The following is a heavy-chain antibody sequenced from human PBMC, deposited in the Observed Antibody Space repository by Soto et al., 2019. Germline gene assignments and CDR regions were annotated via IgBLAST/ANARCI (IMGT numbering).Heavy chain of an antibody. V-gene: IGHV4-59*01. D-gene: IGHD2-15*01. CDR3: ARDGQSCRGSICSWYFQY. Sequence: PSETLSLTCTVSGGSISGYYWSWIRQPPGKGLEWIGYVYYSGSTTYNPSLKSRVTISADTSKNQFSLRLSSVTAADTAVYYCARDGQSCRGSICSWYFQYWGQGALVTVSS. CDR1: GGSISGYY. J-gene: IGHJ4*02. CDR2: VYYSGST.